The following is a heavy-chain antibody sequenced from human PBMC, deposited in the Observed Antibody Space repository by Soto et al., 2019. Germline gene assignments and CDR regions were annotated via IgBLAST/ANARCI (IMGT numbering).Heavy chain of an antibody. CDR1: GGSISSGGYY. CDR2: IYYSGST. J-gene: IGHJ5*02. CDR3: ARAGIVLVPAAIRGGWFDP. V-gene: IGHV4-31*03. Sequence: QVQLQESGPGLVKPSQTLSLTCTVSGGSISSGGYYWSWIRQHPGKGLEWIGYIYYSGSTYYNPSLKSRVTISVDTSKNQFSLNLSSATAADTAVYYCARAGIVLVPAAIRGGWFDPWGQGTLVSVSS. D-gene: IGHD2-2*01.